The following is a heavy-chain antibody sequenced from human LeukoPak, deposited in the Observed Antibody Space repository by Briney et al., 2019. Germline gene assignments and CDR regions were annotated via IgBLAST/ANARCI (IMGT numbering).Heavy chain of an antibody. Sequence: VASVKVSCKASAYTFISYGITWVRQAPGQGLEWMGWISAYNGNTNYAQKLQGRVTMTTDTSTSTAYMELSRLRSDDTAVYYCATHQSASYYYDSSGYYMLDYWGQGTLVTASS. V-gene: IGHV1-18*01. D-gene: IGHD3-22*01. CDR2: ISAYNGNT. J-gene: IGHJ4*02. CDR1: AYTFISYG. CDR3: ATHQSASYYYDSSGYYMLDY.